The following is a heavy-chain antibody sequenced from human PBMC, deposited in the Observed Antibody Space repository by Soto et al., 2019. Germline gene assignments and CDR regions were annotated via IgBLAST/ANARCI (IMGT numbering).Heavy chain of an antibody. Sequence: ASVKGSCKASGYTFTSYAMHWVRQAPGQRLEWMGWINAGNGNTKYSQKFQGRVTITRDTSASTAYMELSSLRSEDTAVYYCARGGMVVAATGFDYWGQGTLVTVSS. V-gene: IGHV1-3*01. D-gene: IGHD2-15*01. J-gene: IGHJ4*02. CDR2: INAGNGNT. CDR3: ARGGMVVAATGFDY. CDR1: GYTFTSYA.